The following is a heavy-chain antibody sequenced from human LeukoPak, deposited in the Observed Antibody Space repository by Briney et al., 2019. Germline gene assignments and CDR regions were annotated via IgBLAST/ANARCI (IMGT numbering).Heavy chain of an antibody. CDR1: GFTFDRYA. Sequence: PGGSLRLSCATSGFTFDRYAMHWVRQTPGRGLEWVSGFSLDTDRIDYADSVKGRSTVSIDNAKKSLYLQMNSLRSEDTALYYCTKDISPGGADVWGQGTTVTVSS. CDR3: TKDISPGGADV. J-gene: IGHJ6*02. V-gene: IGHV3-9*01. CDR2: FSLDTDRI. D-gene: IGHD3-10*01.